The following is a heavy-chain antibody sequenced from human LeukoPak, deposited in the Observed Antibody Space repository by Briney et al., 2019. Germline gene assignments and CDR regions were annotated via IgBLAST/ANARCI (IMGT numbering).Heavy chain of an antibody. CDR1: GFTFSSYA. V-gene: IGHV3-23*01. CDR2: IGGNGGST. J-gene: IGHJ4*02. Sequence: GGSLRLSCAASGFTFSSYAMSWVRQAPGKGLEWVSAIGGNGGSTYYAESVKGRFTISRDNSKNTLYLQMDSLRADDTALYFCAKEQGWFGECSTYWAQGTLDTVSS. D-gene: IGHD3-10*01. CDR3: AKEQGWFGECSTY.